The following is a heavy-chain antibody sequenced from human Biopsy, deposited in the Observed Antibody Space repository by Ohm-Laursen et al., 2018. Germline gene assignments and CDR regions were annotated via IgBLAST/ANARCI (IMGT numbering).Heavy chain of an antibody. D-gene: IGHD3-22*01. CDR1: GDSISSYY. CDR3: ARDRGYYSDRTVPGYFDL. V-gene: IGHV4-59*01. J-gene: IGHJ2*01. CDR2: VYYTGST. Sequence: GTLSLTWTVSGDSISSYYWSWIRQPPGQGLEWIGYVYYTGSTDYNPSLQSRVTISVDTSKNHFSLRLRSVTPADTAIYYCARDRGYYSDRTVPGYFDLWGRGTLVTVSS.